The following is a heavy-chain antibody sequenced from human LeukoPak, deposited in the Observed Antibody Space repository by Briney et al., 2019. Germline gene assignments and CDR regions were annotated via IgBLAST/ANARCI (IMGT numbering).Heavy chain of an antibody. Sequence: GASVKVSCKASDYTFTSYGISWVRQAPGQGLEWMGWISAYNGNTNYAQKLQGRVTMTTDTSTSTAYMELRSLRSDDTAVYYCAREPLRVVVQNWFDPWGQGTLVTVSS. V-gene: IGHV1-18*01. D-gene: IGHD3-22*01. CDR3: AREPLRVVVQNWFDP. CDR2: ISAYNGNT. CDR1: DYTFTSYG. J-gene: IGHJ5*02.